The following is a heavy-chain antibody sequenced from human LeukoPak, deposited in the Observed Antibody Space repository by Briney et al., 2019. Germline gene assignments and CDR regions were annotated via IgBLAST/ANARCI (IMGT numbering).Heavy chain of an antibody. CDR3: AKGIFVGGRYQERAFDI. CDR1: GFTFSSYA. Sequence: PGGSLRLSCAASGFTFSSYAVSWVRQAPGKGLEWVSGISGSGGSTYYADSVKGRFTISRDTPKNTLYLQMNSLRAEAAALYYCAKGIFVGGRYQERAFDIWGQGTMVTVSS. V-gene: IGHV3-23*01. D-gene: IGHD1-26*01. CDR2: ISGSGGST. J-gene: IGHJ3*02.